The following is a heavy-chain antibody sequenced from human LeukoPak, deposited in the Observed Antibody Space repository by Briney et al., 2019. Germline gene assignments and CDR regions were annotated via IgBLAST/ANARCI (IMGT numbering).Heavy chain of an antibody. Sequence: SGPTLVKPTQTLTLTRTFSGFSLSTSGVGVGWIRQPPGKALEWLALIYWNDDKRYSPSLKSRLTITKDTSKNQVALTMTNMDPVDTATYYCAHSRELLRFSGGFDYWGQGTLVTVSS. V-gene: IGHV2-5*01. CDR1: GFSLSTSGVG. D-gene: IGHD1-26*01. J-gene: IGHJ4*02. CDR2: IYWNDDK. CDR3: AHSRELLRFSGGFDY.